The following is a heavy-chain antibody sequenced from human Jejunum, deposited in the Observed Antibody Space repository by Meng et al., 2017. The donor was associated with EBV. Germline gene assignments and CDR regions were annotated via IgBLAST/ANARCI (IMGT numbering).Heavy chain of an antibody. J-gene: IGHJ4*02. CDR3: ARDPNPGYCSGGSCYD. D-gene: IGHD2-15*01. Sequence: GHSQGLGPGLLMLSKTTSLTCTCAGGSVSTACSYWSWLRQPPGKGLGWIGNIYYIGNTTSNPSLKSLFTISVDTAKNQFSLRLSPVTAADTAMYYCARDPNPGYCSGGSCYDWGQGTLVTVSS. CDR1: GGSVSTACSY. V-gene: IGHV4-61*01. CDR2: IYYIGNT.